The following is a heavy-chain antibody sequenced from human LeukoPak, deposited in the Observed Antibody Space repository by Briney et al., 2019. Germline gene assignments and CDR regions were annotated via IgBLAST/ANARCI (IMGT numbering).Heavy chain of an antibody. CDR3: ARGRSITLLRGVAMSDGFDI. J-gene: IGHJ3*02. CDR2: IDTSTSYI. D-gene: IGHD3-10*01. V-gene: IGHV3-21*01. Sequence: PGGSLRLSCAASGFTFSTYSMNGVRQAPGKGLEWVSFIDTSTSYIYYGDSVKGRFTISRDNAKNSLYLQMNGLRAEDTAVYYCARGRSITLLRGVAMSDGFDIWGQGAMVTVSS. CDR1: GFTFSTYS.